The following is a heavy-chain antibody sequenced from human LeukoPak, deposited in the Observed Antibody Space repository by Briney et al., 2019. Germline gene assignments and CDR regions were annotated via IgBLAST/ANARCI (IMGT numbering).Heavy chain of an antibody. CDR3: ASEHYDFWSGYLTPPSDY. CDR2: IYYSGST. V-gene: IGHV4-39*02. J-gene: IGHJ4*02. D-gene: IGHD3-3*01. CDR1: GGSISSSSFY. Sequence: SETLSLTXTVSGGSISSSSFYWGWIRQPPGKGLEWIGSIYYSGSTYYNPSLKSRVTISVDTSKNQFSLKLTSVTAADTAVYYCASEHYDFWSGYLTPPSDYWGQGTLVTVSS.